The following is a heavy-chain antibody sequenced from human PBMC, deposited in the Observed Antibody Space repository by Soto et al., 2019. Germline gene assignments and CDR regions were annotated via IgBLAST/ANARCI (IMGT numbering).Heavy chain of an antibody. Sequence: SVKVSCKASGYTFTSYGISWVRQAPGQGLEWMGWISAYNGNTNYAQKLQGRVTMTTDTSTSTAYMELRSLRSDDTAVYYCATDGITMVRGVISTYNDWFDPWGQGPLGTASS. D-gene: IGHD3-10*01. V-gene: IGHV1-18*01. CDR1: GYTFTSYG. J-gene: IGHJ5*02. CDR2: ISAYNGNT. CDR3: ATDGITMVRGVISTYNDWFDP.